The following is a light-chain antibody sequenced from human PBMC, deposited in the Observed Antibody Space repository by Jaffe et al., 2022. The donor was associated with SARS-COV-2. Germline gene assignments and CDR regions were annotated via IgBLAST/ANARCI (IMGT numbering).Light chain of an antibody. Sequence: QSVLTQPPSVSGAPGQRVTISCTGSSSNIGAGYDVHWYQHLPGTAPKLLIYGNSNRPSGVPDRFSGSKSGTSASLAITGLQAEDEADYYCQSYDNSLSALYVFGTGTKVTVL. J-gene: IGLJ1*01. V-gene: IGLV1-40*01. CDR1: SSNIGAGYD. CDR3: QSYDNSLSALYV. CDR2: GNS.